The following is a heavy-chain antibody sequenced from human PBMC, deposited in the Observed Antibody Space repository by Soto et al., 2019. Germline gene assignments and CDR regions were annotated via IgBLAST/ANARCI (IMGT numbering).Heavy chain of an antibody. V-gene: IGHV4-34*01. D-gene: IGHD6-19*01. CDR3: ARVHGAVYYYYYYMDV. Sequence: SETLSLTCAVYGGSFSGYYWSWIRQPPGKGLEWIGEINHGGGTNYNPSLKSRVTISVDTSKNQFSLKLSSVTAADTAVYYCARVHGAVYYYYYYMDVWDKGTTVTVSS. CDR2: INHGGGT. J-gene: IGHJ6*03. CDR1: GGSFSGYY.